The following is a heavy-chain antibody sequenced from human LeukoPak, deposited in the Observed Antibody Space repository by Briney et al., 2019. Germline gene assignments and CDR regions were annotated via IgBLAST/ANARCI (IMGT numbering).Heavy chain of an antibody. V-gene: IGHV3-23*01. CDR3: ARNQQLGGHSYYYYGMDV. Sequence: GGSLRLSCVGSGFTSIAYALTWARQAPGKGLEWVSGISGGGATTYYADSVKGRFTISRDNSKNTLYLQMNSLRADDTAIYYCARNQQLGGHSYYYYGMDVWGQGTTVTVSS. J-gene: IGHJ6*02. CDR1: GFTSIAYA. CDR2: ISGGGATT. D-gene: IGHD3-16*01.